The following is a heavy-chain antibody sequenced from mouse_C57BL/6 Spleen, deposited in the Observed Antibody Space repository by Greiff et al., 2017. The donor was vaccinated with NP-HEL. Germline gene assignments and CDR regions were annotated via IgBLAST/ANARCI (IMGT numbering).Heavy chain of an antibody. CDR2: IYPGNSDT. D-gene: IGHD3-3*01. Sequence: EVQLQQSGTVLARPGASVKMSCKTSGYTFTSYWMHWVKQRPGQGLEWIGAIYPGNSDTSYNQKFKGKAKLTAVTAASTAYMELSSLTNEDSAVYYCTREEGFVSWFAYWGQGTLVTVSA. CDR3: TREEGFVSWFAY. J-gene: IGHJ3*01. CDR1: GYTFTSYW. V-gene: IGHV1-5*01.